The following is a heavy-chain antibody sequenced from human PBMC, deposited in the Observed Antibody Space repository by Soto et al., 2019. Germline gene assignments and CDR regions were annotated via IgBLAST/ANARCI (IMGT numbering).Heavy chain of an antibody. CDR2: IYYSGST. CDR3: VRSYDFWSGYFPSRYHDGLDV. Sequence: SETLSLTCTVSGASINSGDSYWSWIRQPPGKGLEWIGYIYYSGSTYYNPSLKSRVSISVDTSKNHFSLRLSSVTAADTAVFYCVRSYDFWSGYFPSRYHDGLDVWGPGTAVTVSS. CDR1: GASINSGDSY. D-gene: IGHD3-3*01. V-gene: IGHV4-30-4*01. J-gene: IGHJ6*02.